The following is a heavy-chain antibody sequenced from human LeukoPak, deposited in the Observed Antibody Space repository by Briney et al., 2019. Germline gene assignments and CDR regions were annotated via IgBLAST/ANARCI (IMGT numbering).Heavy chain of an antibody. V-gene: IGHV4-38-2*02. CDR1: GYSISSGYY. Sequence: SETLSLTCTVSGYSISSGYYWGWIRQPPGKGLEWIGSIYHSGSTYYNPSLKSRVTISVDTSKNQFSLKLSSVTAADTAVYYCASVEDYGDYRGLDVWGQGTTVTVSS. J-gene: IGHJ6*02. CDR2: IYHSGST. CDR3: ASVEDYGDYRGLDV. D-gene: IGHD4-17*01.